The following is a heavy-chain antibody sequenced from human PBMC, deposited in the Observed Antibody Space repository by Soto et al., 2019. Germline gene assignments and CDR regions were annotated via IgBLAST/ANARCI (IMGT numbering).Heavy chain of an antibody. CDR2: IHPSGGGS. J-gene: IGHJ4*02. CDR1: GYPFSTYY. D-gene: IGHD2-21*02. V-gene: IGHV1-46*03. Sequence: ASVKVSCKSSGYPFSTYYLYWVRQAPGQGLEWMGMIHPSGGGSTYAQKFLGRVTMTMDSSTSTVFMELTSLRSADTAVYYCARGGHIAVVTDSFDSWGQGTLVTVSS. CDR3: ARGGHIAVVTDSFDS.